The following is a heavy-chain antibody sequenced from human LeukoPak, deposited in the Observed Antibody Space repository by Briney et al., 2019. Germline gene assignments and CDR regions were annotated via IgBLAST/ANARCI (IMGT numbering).Heavy chain of an antibody. D-gene: IGHD3-10*01. Sequence: SETLSLTCTVSGGSISSYYWSWIRQPPGKGLEWIGYIYYGGSTNYNPSLKSRVTISVDTSKNQFSLKLSSVTAADTAVYYCARHPGYYGSGGDYWGRGTLVTVSS. CDR1: GGSISSYY. J-gene: IGHJ4*02. CDR3: ARHPGYYGSGGDY. V-gene: IGHV4-59*08. CDR2: IYYGGST.